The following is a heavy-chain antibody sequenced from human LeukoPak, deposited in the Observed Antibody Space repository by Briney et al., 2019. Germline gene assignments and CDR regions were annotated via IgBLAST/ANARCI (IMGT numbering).Heavy chain of an antibody. CDR3: ARGDYDILTQFGVDP. D-gene: IGHD3-9*01. CDR2: INPSGGST. J-gene: IGHJ5*02. CDR1: GYTFTSYH. Sequence: ASVKVSCKASGYTFTSYHMHWVRQAPGQGLEWMGIINPSGGSTSYAQKFQGRVTMTRDTSTSTVYMELSSLRSEDTAVYYCARGDYDILTQFGVDPWGQGTLVTVSS. V-gene: IGHV1-46*01.